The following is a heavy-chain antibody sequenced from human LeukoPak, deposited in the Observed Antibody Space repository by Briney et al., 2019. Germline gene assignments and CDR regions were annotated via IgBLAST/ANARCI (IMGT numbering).Heavy chain of an antibody. V-gene: IGHV1-69*13. CDR2: IIPIFGTA. CDR3: ARDARLGNWFDP. J-gene: IGHJ5*02. Sequence: SVKVSCKTAGSSIISYGIGRVRQAPGQWLEWMGGIIPIFGTANYAQKFQGRVTITADESTSTAYMELSSLRSEDTAVYYCARDARLGNWFDPWGQGTLVTVSS. D-gene: IGHD3-16*01. CDR1: GSSIISYG.